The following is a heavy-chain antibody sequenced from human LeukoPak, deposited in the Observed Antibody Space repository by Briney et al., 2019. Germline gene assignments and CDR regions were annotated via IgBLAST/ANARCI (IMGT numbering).Heavy chain of an antibody. Sequence: GGSLRLSCAASGFPFSSYSMNWVRQAPGKGLEWVSSITSSNNYIYYGDSVKGRFTISRDDAKNSLFLQMNSLRAEDTATYYCARGEFGDYYYFYMDVWGKGTTVTVSS. D-gene: IGHD2/OR15-2a*01. V-gene: IGHV3-21*01. CDR1: GFPFSSYS. CDR2: ITSSNNYI. J-gene: IGHJ6*03. CDR3: ARGEFGDYYYFYMDV.